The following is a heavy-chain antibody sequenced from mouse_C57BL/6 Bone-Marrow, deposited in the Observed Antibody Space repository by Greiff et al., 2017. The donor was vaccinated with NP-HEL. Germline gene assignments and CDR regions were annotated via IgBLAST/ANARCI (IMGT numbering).Heavy chain of an antibody. D-gene: IGHD1-1*01. V-gene: IGHV5-9-1*02. CDR2: ISSGGDYI. CDR1: GFTFSSYA. CDR3: TRDPTTEAMDY. J-gene: IGHJ4*01. Sequence: EVHLVESGEGLVKPGGSLKLSCAASGFTFSSYAMSWVRQTPEKRLEWVAYISSGGDYIYYADTVKGRFTISRDNARNTLYLQMSSLKSEDTAMYYCTRDPTTEAMDYWGQGTSVTVSS.